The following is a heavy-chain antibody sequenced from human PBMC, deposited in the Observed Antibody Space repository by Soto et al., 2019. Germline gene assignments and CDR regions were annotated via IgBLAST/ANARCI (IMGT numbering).Heavy chain of an antibody. CDR1: GYSFTSYW. CDR3: ARLEDPGVQLERLSAFDI. Sequence: PVXCLKVSCKGSGYSFTSYWIGWVRQMPWKGLEWMGIIYPGDSDTRYSPSFQGQVTISADKSISTAYLQWSSLKASDTAMYYCARLEDPGVQLERLSAFDIWGQGTMVTVSS. CDR2: IYPGDSDT. V-gene: IGHV5-51*01. D-gene: IGHD1-1*01. J-gene: IGHJ3*02.